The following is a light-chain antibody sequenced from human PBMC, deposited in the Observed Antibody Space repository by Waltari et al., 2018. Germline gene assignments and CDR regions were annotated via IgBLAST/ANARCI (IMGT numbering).Light chain of an antibody. CDR1: SSDIGYYNA. Sequence: QATPTQPPSVSGSPGQSVTIPCTGTSSDIGYYNAVPWYQQHPGKAPKLMCYEVSKRPSGVSDRFSGSKSGNTASLTISGLQAEDEADYYCSSYAGSNTYIFGAGTRLTVL. CDR3: SSYAGSNTYI. V-gene: IGLV2-11*01. J-gene: IGLJ1*01. CDR2: EVS.